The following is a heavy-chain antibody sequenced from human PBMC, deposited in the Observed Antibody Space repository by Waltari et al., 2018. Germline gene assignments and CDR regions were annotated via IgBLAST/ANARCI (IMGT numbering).Heavy chain of an antibody. CDR3: MTYDYGSGSYRGDP. V-gene: IGHV1-8*01. J-gene: IGHJ5*02. Sequence: QVQLVQSGAEVKKPGASVKVSCKASGYIFTSYDINWVRQATGQGLEWMGWRKPNSGNTGYAQKFQGRVTMTRNTSISTADMELSSLRSEDTAVYYWMTYDYGSGSYRGDPWGQGTLVTVSS. CDR1: GYIFTSYD. CDR2: RKPNSGNT. D-gene: IGHD3-10*01.